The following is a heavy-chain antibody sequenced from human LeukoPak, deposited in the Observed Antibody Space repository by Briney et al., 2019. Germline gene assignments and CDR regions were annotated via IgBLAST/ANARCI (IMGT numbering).Heavy chain of an antibody. D-gene: IGHD3-3*01. CDR2: IYYSGST. Sequence: SETLSLTCTVSGGSISSSSYYWGWIRQPPGKGLEWIGSIYYSGSTYYNPSLKSRVTISVDTSKNQFSLKLSSVTAADTAVYYCASWPRDDFWSGHADHYFDYWGRGTLVTVSS. CDR1: GGSISSSSYY. CDR3: ASWPRDDFWSGHADHYFDY. V-gene: IGHV4-39*07. J-gene: IGHJ4*02.